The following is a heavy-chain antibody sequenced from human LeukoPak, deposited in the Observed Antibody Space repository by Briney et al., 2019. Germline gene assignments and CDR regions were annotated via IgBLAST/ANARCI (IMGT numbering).Heavy chain of an antibody. CDR2: IIPIFGTA. D-gene: IGHD2-2*02. CDR1: RGTFSNYA. V-gene: IGHV1-69*13. CDR3: ARVSGGKYCSITSCYMRGWFDP. J-gene: IGHJ5*02. Sequence: GASVKVSCKASRGTFSNYAISWVRQAPGQGLEWMGGIIPIFGTANYAQKFQGRVTITADESTSTAYMELSSLRSEDTAIYYCARVSGGKYCSITSCYMRGWFDPWGQGTLVTVSS.